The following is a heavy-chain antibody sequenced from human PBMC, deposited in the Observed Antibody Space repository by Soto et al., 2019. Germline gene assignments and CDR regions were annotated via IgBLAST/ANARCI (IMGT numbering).Heavy chain of an antibody. CDR2: IENDGGDK. D-gene: IGHD2-21*01. Sequence: SLRHSCAASRVTFNDYYMHWVRQAPVKGLEWVSVIENDGGDKKYENSVKGRFTISRENAKNTMYLQMNSLRAEDTAVYYCAKNLKKEADGYFFAHWGQGTMVTVSS. V-gene: IGHV3-30*19. J-gene: IGHJ4*02. CDR1: RVTFNDYY. CDR3: AKNLKKEADGYFFAH.